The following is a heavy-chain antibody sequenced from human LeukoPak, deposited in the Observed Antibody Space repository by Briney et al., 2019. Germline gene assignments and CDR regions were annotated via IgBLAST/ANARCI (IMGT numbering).Heavy chain of an antibody. V-gene: IGHV3-7*01. CDR1: GFTFSSYW. J-gene: IGHJ4*02. Sequence: GGSLRLSCAASGFTFSSYWMTWVRQAPGKGLEWVANIRQDGSEKYYVDSVKGRFTISRDNAKNSLYLLMKSLRAEDTAVYYCAKDQRIWGQGTLVTVSS. CDR2: IRQDGSEK. CDR3: AKDQRI.